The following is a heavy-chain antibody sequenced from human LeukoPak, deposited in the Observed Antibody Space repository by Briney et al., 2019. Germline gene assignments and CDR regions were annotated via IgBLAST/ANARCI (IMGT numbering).Heavy chain of an antibody. CDR2: ISAYNGNT. D-gene: IGHD3-3*01. CDR3: ARDHYDFWSGYQGRHFDY. Sequence: ASVNVSCKASGYTFTSYGISWVRQAPGQGLEWMGWISAYNGNTNYAQKFQGRVSMTKDTSTSTAYMELRSLRSDDTAVYYCARDHYDFWSGYQGRHFDYWGQGTLVTVSS. CDR1: GYTFTSYG. V-gene: IGHV1-18*01. J-gene: IGHJ4*02.